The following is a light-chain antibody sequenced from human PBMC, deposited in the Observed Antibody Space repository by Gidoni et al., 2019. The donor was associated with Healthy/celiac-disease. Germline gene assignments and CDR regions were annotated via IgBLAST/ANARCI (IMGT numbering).Light chain of an antibody. V-gene: IGKV1-33*01. Sequence: DIQMTPSPSSLSASVGDRVTITCQASQDISNYLNWYQQKPGKAPKLLIYDASNLETGVPSRFSGSGSGTDFTFTISSLQPEDIATYYCQQYDNPPITFGQGTRLEIK. CDR1: QDISNY. CDR3: QQYDNPPIT. J-gene: IGKJ5*01. CDR2: DAS.